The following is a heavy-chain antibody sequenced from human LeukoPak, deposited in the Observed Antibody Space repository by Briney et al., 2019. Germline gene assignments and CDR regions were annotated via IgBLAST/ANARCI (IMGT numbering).Heavy chain of an antibody. J-gene: IGHJ3*02. D-gene: IGHD4-17*01. Sequence: SETLSLTCAVSDESFSSHYWTWIRQPPGKGLEWIGYISYIRSTNYNPSLKSRVTISIDTSKNQFSLRLSSVTAADTAVYYCARDLVTVTKGFDIWGQGTMVSVSS. CDR3: ARDLVTVTKGFDI. V-gene: IGHV4-59*11. CDR2: ISYIRST. CDR1: DESFSSHY.